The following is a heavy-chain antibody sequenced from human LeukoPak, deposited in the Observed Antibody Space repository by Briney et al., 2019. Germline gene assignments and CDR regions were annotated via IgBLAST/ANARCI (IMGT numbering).Heavy chain of an antibody. CDR2: ISGSGGST. CDR1: GVTFSSYV. D-gene: IGHD6-13*01. Sequence: GGSLRLSCEASGVTFSSYVMSWVRQAPGKRPEWVSAISGSGGSTYYADSVKGRFTISRDNSKNTLYLQMNSLRAEDTAVYYCAKVARYSSSWYYFDYWGQGTLVTVSS. J-gene: IGHJ4*02. V-gene: IGHV3-23*01. CDR3: AKVARYSSSWYYFDY.